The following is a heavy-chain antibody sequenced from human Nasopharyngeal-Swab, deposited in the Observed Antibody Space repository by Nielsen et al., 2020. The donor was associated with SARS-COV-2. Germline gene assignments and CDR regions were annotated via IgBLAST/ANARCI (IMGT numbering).Heavy chain of an antibody. V-gene: IGHV3-33*06. CDR3: AKGVGRRWLQFDY. Sequence: GESLKISCAASGFTFSSYGMHWVRQAPGKGLEWVAVIWYDGSNKYYADSVKGRFTISRDNSKNTLYLQMNSLRAEDTAVYYCAKGVGRRWLQFDYWGQGTLVTVSS. CDR2: IWYDGSNK. J-gene: IGHJ4*02. CDR1: GFTFSSYG. D-gene: IGHD5-24*01.